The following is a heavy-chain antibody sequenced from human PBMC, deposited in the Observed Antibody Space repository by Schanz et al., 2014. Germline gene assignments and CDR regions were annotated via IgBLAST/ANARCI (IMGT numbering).Heavy chain of an antibody. Sequence: QVQLQESGPGLVKPSQTLSLTCAVSGGSISSGGYSWNWIQQPPGKGLEWIVYIYYSGSTYYNPSLKSRVTISVDTSKNQFPLKLSSVTAADTAVYYCARGGRTTYNYYYGMDVWGQGTTVTVSS. CDR3: ARGGRTTYNYYYGMDV. CDR2: IYYSGST. J-gene: IGHJ6*02. V-gene: IGHV4-30-4*07. CDR1: GGSISSGGYS. D-gene: IGHD1-1*01.